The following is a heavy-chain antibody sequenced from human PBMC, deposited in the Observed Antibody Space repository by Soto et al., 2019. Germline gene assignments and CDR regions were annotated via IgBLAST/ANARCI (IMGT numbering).Heavy chain of an antibody. CDR1: GDSIRSGNHY. J-gene: IGHJ6*02. CDR2: IYYSGST. V-gene: IGHV4-30-4*01. D-gene: IGHD3-9*01. CDR3: ATVDILSVYGCMDV. Sequence: QVQLQESGPGLVKPSQTLSLTCTVSGDSIRSGNHYWSWIRQPPGKGLEWIGYIYYSGSTYYSPSLKSRVTISGDTSKNQFSLKLNSVTAADTAVYYCATVDILSVYGCMDVWGQGTTVTVSS.